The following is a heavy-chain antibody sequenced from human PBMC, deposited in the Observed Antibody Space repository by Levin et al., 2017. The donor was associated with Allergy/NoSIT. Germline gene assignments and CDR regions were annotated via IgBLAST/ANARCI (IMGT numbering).Heavy chain of an antibody. J-gene: IGHJ4*02. CDR1: GFTFSSYS. Sequence: GESLKISCAASGFTFSSYSMNWVRQAPGKGLEWVSSISSSSSYIFYADSVKGRFTISRDNAKNSLYLQMNSLRAEDTAVYYCARVPIAVAGSSDYWGQGTLVTVSS. V-gene: IGHV3-21*01. CDR2: ISSSSSYI. D-gene: IGHD6-19*01. CDR3: ARVPIAVAGSSDY.